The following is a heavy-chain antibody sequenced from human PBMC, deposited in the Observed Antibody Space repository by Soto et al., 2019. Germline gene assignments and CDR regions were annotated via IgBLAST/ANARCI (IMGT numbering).Heavy chain of an antibody. CDR2: ISYDGSNK. Sequence: QVQLVESGGGVVQPGRSLRLSCAASGFTFSNYGMHWVRQAPGKGLEWVAVISYDGSNKYYADSVKGRFTISRDNPKNTLYLQMPCLSAYDTAVYYCAKDHPYYDSSGFHIGYSGMDVWGQGNTLA. D-gene: IGHD3-22*01. CDR3: AKDHPYYDSSGFHIGYSGMDV. V-gene: IGHV3-30*18. J-gene: IGHJ6*02. CDR1: GFTFSNYG.